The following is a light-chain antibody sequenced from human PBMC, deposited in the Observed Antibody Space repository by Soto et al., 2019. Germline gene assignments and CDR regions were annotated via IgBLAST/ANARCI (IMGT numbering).Light chain of an antibody. Sequence: QSVLTQPPSVSGAPGQRVTISCTGSSSNIGAGYDVHWYQQLPGTAPKLLIYDKDNRPSGVPDRFSGSKSGTSASLAITGLQAEDEADYYCQSYDSSLSGWVFGTGTKLTVL. CDR3: QSYDSSLSGWV. J-gene: IGLJ1*01. CDR1: SSNIGAGYD. V-gene: IGLV1-40*01. CDR2: DKD.